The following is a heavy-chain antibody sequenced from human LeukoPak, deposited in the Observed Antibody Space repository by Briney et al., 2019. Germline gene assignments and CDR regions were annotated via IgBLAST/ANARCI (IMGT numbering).Heavy chain of an antibody. CDR3: ARATFIVGAVSWFDP. CDR2: INPNSGGT. D-gene: IGHD1-26*01. J-gene: IGHJ5*02. V-gene: IGHV1-2*02. Sequence: GASVKVSCKASGYTFTGYYMHWVRQAPGQGLEWMGWINPNSGGTNYAQKFQGRVTMTRDTSISTAYMELSRLRSDDTAVYYCARATFIVGAVSWFDPWGQGTLVTVSS. CDR1: GYTFTGYY.